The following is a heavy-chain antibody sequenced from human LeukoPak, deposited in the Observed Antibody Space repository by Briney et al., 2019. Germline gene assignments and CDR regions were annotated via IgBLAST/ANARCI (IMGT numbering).Heavy chain of an antibody. CDR1: GYSFTNYW. CDR3: ARSYSSSWSGFDP. V-gene: IGHV5-51*01. Sequence: GESLKISCKGSGYSFTNYWIGWVRQMSGKGLEWMGIIYPGDSDTRYSPSFQGQVTISADKSINTAYLQWSSLKASDTAMYYCARSYSSSWSGFDPWGQGTLVTVSS. CDR2: IYPGDSDT. D-gene: IGHD6-13*01. J-gene: IGHJ5*02.